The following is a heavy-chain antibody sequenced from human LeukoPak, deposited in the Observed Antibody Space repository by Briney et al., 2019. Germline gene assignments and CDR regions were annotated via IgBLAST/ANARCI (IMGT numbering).Heavy chain of an antibody. CDR2: IYYSGST. CDR3: ARVVYSSSWELDY. Sequence: SETLSLTCTVSGGSISTYYWSWIRQPPGRGLERIGYIYYSGSTNYNPSLQSRVTISIDTSKNQFSLKLSSVTAADTAVYYCARVVYSSSWELDYWGQGTLVTVSS. V-gene: IGHV4-59*01. D-gene: IGHD6-13*01. CDR1: GGSISTYY. J-gene: IGHJ4*02.